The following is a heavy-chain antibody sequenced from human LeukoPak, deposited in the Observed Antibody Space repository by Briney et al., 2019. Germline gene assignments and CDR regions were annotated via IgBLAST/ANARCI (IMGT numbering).Heavy chain of an antibody. Sequence: SVKVSCKASGGTFSSYAISWVRQAPGQGFEWMGGIIPISGTSNYAQKFQGRVTMTADGSTSTAYVELSSLRSEDTAVYYCARVFGTRDGYNWGQGDYWGQGTLVTVSS. CDR3: ARVFGTRDGYNWGQGDY. CDR1: GGTFSSYA. J-gene: IGHJ4*02. CDR2: IIPISGTS. D-gene: IGHD5-24*01. V-gene: IGHV1-69*01.